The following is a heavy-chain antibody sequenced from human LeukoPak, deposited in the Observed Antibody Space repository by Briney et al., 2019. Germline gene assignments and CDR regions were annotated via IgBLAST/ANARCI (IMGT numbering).Heavy chain of an antibody. CDR2: IGAGGGTT. D-gene: IGHD1-26*01. J-gene: IGHJ4*02. V-gene: IGHV3-23*01. Sequence: PGGSRRLSCAASGLTFSDYAMSWVRQVPGKGLGWVSSIGAGGGTTYYADSVKGRFTISRDNSKNTLYLQMNSLRAEDTAVYYCVKDLGRYRNNCFDYWGQGTLVTVSS. CDR3: VKDLGRYRNNCFDY. CDR1: GLTFSDYA.